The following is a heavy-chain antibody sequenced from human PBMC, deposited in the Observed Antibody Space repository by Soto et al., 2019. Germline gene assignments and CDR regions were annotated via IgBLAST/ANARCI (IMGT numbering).Heavy chain of an antibody. V-gene: IGHV3-15*01. J-gene: IGHJ6*03. CDR2: IKSKTDGGTT. D-gene: IGHD3-10*01. Sequence: GGSLRLSCAASGFTFSNAWMSWVRQAPGKGLEWVGRIKSKTDGGTTDYAAPVKGRFTISRDDSKNTLYLQMNSLKTEDTAVYYCTTTSFTMVRGVIKTYYYYYYYMDVWGKGTTVTVSS. CDR1: GFTFSNAW. CDR3: TTTSFTMVRGVIKTYYYYYYYMDV.